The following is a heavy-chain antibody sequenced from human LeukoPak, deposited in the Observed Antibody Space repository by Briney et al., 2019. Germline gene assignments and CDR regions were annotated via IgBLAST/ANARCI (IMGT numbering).Heavy chain of an antibody. V-gene: IGHV3-23*01. CDR1: GLTFSDYS. J-gene: IGHJ4*02. CDR2: ISAGGGST. CDR3: AKDAAGPEY. D-gene: IGHD6-13*01. Sequence: GSLRLSCAASGLTFSDYSMTWVRQAPGKGLFWVSGISAGGGSTYYADSVKGRFTISRANSRNTLYLQMNSLRAEDTAVYYCAKDAAGPEYWGQGTLVTVSS.